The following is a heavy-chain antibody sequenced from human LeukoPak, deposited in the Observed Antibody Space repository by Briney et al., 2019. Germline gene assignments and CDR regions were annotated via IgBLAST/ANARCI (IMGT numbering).Heavy chain of an antibody. CDR3: ARDRDSSGWFDY. CDR1: GGSISGFY. D-gene: IGHD6-19*01. Sequence: MSSETLSLTCTVAGGSISGFYWGWIRQAPGKGLEWIGFIYYSGSASYNPSLKSRVTMSVDTSKNQFSLKLSSVTAADTAFYYCARDRDSSGWFDYWGQGTLVTVSS. V-gene: IGHV4-59*01. J-gene: IGHJ4*02. CDR2: IYYSGSA.